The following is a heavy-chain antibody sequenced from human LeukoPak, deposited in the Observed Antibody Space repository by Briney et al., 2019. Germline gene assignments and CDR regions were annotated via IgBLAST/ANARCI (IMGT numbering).Heavy chain of an antibody. CDR3: ARGGLNGGTYYNWFDP. V-gene: IGHV1-2*02. J-gene: IGHJ5*02. Sequence: GASVKVSCKTSGYTFIGYYMHWVRQAPGQGLEWMGWINPNSGGTNYAQKFQGRVTMTRDTSISTAYMELSRLRSDDTAVYYCARGGLNGGTYYNWFDPWGQGTLVTVSS. CDR2: INPNSGGT. CDR1: GYTFIGYY. D-gene: IGHD3-16*01.